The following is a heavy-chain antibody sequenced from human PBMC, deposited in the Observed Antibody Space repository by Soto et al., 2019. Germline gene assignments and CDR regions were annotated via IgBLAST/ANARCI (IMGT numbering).Heavy chain of an antibody. CDR1: GGSISPYY. CDR3: AREEVGDGDHEAFDI. D-gene: IGHD2-15*01. CDR2: IYYSGST. J-gene: IGHJ3*02. V-gene: IGHV4-59*01. Sequence: SETLSLTFTVSGGSISPYYWSWIRQPPGKGLEWIGYIYYSGSTSYNPSLRSRVTISVDTSRSQFSLSLGSVTAADTAVDDGAREEVGDGDHEAFDIWGQGT.